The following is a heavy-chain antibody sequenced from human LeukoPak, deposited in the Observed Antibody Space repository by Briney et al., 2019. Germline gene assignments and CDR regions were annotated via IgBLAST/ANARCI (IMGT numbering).Heavy chain of an antibody. D-gene: IGHD5-12*01. V-gene: IGHV4-61*08. CDR2: IYYSGST. Sequence: SQTLSLTCTVSGGSISSGGYYWSWIRQPPGKGLEWIGYIYYSGSTNYNPSLKSRVTISVDTSKNQFSLKLSSVTAADTAVYYCARADIVATIFDYWGQGTLVTVSS. CDR1: GGSISSGGYY. CDR3: ARADIVATIFDY. J-gene: IGHJ4*02.